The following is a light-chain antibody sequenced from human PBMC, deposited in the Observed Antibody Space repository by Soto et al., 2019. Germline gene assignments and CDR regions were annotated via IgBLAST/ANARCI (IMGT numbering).Light chain of an antibody. CDR1: SGDVGGYNY. J-gene: IGLJ2*01. CDR3: SSYTGYYTLL. CDR2: DVT. V-gene: IGLV2-14*03. Sequence: QSALTQPASVSGSPGQSITISCTGTSGDVGGYNYVSWYQQHPGKAPKLMIFDVTNRPSGVSNRFSGSKSGNTASLTISGLQAEDEADYYCSSYTGYYTLLFGGGTKLTVL.